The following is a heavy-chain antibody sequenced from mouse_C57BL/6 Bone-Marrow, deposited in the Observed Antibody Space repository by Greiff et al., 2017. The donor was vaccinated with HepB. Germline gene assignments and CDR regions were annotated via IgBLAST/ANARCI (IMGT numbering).Heavy chain of an antibody. CDR2: IWRGGST. Sequence: QVQLQQSGPGLVQPSQSLSITCTVSGFSLTSYGVHWVRQSPGKGLEWLGVIWRGGSTDYNAAFMSRLSITKDNSKSQVFFKMNSLQADDTAIYYCAKNSITTVVATGLYYYAMDYWGQGTSVTVSS. V-gene: IGHV2-5*01. D-gene: IGHD1-1*01. CDR3: AKNSITTVVATGLYYYAMDY. J-gene: IGHJ4*01. CDR1: GFSLTSYG.